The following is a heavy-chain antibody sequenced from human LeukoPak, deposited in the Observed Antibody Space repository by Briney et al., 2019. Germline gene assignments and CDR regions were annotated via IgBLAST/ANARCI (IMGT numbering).Heavy chain of an antibody. CDR3: ARSDVLRYFDRLDY. V-gene: IGHV1-2*02. CDR1: GYTFTSYY. Sequence: ASVKVSCKASGYTFTSYYIHWVRQAPGQGLEWMGWINPNSGGTNYAQKFQGRVTMTRDTSISTAYMELSRLRSDDTAVYYCARSDVLRYFDRLDYWGQGTLVTVSS. CDR2: INPNSGGT. D-gene: IGHD3-9*01. J-gene: IGHJ4*02.